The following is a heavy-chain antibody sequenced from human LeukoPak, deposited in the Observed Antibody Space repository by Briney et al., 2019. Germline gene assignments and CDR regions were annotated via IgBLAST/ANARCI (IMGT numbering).Heavy chain of an antibody. CDR2: IRSKVYGGTT. CDR3: TRIPIDY. J-gene: IGHJ4*02. D-gene: IGHD2-21*01. CDR1: GFXFGDYG. Sequence: PGWSLRLSCTASGFXFGDYGISWFRQAPGKGLEWVGFIRSKVYGGTTEYAASVKGRSTLSRDDSKSIAYLQMNSLKTEDTAVYYCTRIPIDYWGQGTVVTVSS. V-gene: IGHV3-49*03.